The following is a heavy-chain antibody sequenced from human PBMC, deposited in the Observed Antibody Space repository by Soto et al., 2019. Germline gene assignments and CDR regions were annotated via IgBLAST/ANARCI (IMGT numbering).Heavy chain of an antibody. CDR1: GGSISSYY. Sequence: SETLSLTCTVSGGSISSYYWSRIRQPAGKGLEWIGRIYTSGSTNYNPSLKSRVTMSVDTSKNQFSLKLSSVTAADTAVYYCARGEDYYGSGWFDPWGQGTLVTVSS. D-gene: IGHD3-10*01. CDR2: IYTSGST. J-gene: IGHJ5*02. CDR3: ARGEDYYGSGWFDP. V-gene: IGHV4-4*07.